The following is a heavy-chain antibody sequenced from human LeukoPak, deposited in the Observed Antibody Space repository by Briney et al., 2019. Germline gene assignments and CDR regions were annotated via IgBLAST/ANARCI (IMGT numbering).Heavy chain of an antibody. V-gene: IGHV3-15*01. Sequence: GGSLRLSCAASGFTFSNAWMSWVRQAPGKGLEWVGRIKSKTDGGTTDYAAPVKGRLTISRDDSKNTLYLQMNSLRAEDTAVYYCQGGEDSSSSGDYWGQGTLVTVSS. CDR1: GFTFSNAW. J-gene: IGHJ4*02. CDR3: QGGEDSSSSGDY. CDR2: IKSKTDGGTT. D-gene: IGHD6-6*01.